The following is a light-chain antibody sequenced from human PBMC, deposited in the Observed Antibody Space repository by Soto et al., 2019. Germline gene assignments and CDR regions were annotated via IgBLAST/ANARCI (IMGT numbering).Light chain of an antibody. CDR2: DAS. V-gene: IGKV3-11*01. Sequence: EIVLTQSPATLSLSPGERATLSCRASQSVSSYLAWYQQKPGQAPRLLIYDASNRATGIPARFSGSGSGTDVTLTISSLEPEEFAVYYFQQRSNWPRTFGQGTKVEIK. J-gene: IGKJ1*01. CDR3: QQRSNWPRT. CDR1: QSVSSY.